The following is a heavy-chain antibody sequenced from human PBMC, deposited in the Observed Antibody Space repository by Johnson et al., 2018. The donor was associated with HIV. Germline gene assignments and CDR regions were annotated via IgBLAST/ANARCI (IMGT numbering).Heavy chain of an antibody. Sequence: VQLVESGGGVVQPGGSLRLSCAASGFTFSSYGMHWVRQAPGKGLEWVAVTSYDGSNKYYADSVKGRFTISRDNSKNTLYLQMNSLRAEDTAVYYCTRGGWKVVTSIFAFDIWGQGTMVAVSS. CDR1: GFTFSSYG. D-gene: IGHD2-21*02. V-gene: IGHV3-30*19. CDR2: TSYDGSNK. J-gene: IGHJ3*02. CDR3: TRGGWKVVTSIFAFDI.